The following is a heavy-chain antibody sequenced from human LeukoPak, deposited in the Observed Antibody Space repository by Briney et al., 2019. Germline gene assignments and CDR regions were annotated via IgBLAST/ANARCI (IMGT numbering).Heavy chain of an antibody. D-gene: IGHD4/OR15-4a*01. CDR2: VNHSGRT. CDR3: ARRGPGATVDY. V-gene: IGHV4-34*01. Sequence: SETLSLTCAVYGGSFNDYYWSWIRQPPGKVLEWIGEVNHSGRTNYNPSLKSRVTISQDTSKNQFSLKLRSVTAADTAVYFCARRGPGATVDYWGQGTLVTVSS. CDR1: GGSFNDYY. J-gene: IGHJ4*02.